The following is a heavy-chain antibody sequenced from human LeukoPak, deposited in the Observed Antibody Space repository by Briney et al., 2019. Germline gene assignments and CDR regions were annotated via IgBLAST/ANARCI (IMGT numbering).Heavy chain of an antibody. CDR2: IYSGGST. CDR1: GFTVSSNY. J-gene: IGHJ5*02. D-gene: IGHD3-10*01. Sequence: GGSLRLSCAASGFTVSSNYMSWVRQAPGKGLEWVSVIYSGGSTYYADSVKGRFTISRDNSKNTLYLQMNSLRAEDTAVYYCAKDPSAAWFGELRMGPNWFDPWGQGTLVTVSS. CDR3: AKDPSAAWFGELRMGPNWFDP. V-gene: IGHV3-53*01.